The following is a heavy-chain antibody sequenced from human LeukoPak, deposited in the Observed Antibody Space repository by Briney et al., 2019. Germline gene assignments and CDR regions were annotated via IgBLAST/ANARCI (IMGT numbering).Heavy chain of an antibody. V-gene: IGHV3-53*01. CDR1: GFTVRSNY. CDR2: IYNDGRT. J-gene: IGHJ4*02. CDR3: ARESGYAVGDF. Sequence: GGALILSCAASGFTVRSNYMSWFRQAPGKGLEWASVIYNDGRTYYADSVKGRFIISKDNSKNTLYLQMNNLRADDTAVYYCARESGYAVGDFWGRGTLVTVSS. D-gene: IGHD5-12*01.